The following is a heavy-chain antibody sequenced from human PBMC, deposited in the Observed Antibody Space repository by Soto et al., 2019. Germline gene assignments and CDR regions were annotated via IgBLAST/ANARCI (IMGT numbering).Heavy chain of an antibody. CDR3: ARSTPQSGSFMQIFDY. Sequence: QVQLVQSGAEVKKAGSSVKVSCKAAGGTFSRNAISWVRQAPGQGLEWMGGIIPFFDTANYAKKVRGRVTVSADKATSTAYMELSSLTSEDTAVYYCARSTPQSGSFMQIFDYWGQGTLVTVSS. J-gene: IGHJ4*02. CDR2: IIPFFDTA. V-gene: IGHV1-69*06. D-gene: IGHD2-2*01. CDR1: GGTFSRNA.